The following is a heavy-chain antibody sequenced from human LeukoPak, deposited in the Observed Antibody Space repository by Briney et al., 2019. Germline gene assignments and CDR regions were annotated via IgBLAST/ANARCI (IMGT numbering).Heavy chain of an antibody. V-gene: IGHV4-31*03. CDR1: GGSISGGGYY. CDR3: ARDVAIFGVVISYNWFDP. D-gene: IGHD3-3*01. J-gene: IGHJ5*02. Sequence: SQTLSLTCTVSGGSISGGGYYWSWIRQHPGKGLEWIGYIYYSGSTYYNPSLKSRVTISVDASKNQFSLKLSSVTAADTAVYYCARDVAIFGVVISYNWFDPWGQGTLVTVSS. CDR2: IYYSGST.